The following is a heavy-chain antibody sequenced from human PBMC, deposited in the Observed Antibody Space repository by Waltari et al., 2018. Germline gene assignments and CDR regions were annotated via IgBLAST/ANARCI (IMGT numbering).Heavy chain of an antibody. CDR3: ARGTMIVVAPYYFDY. CDR1: GGTFSSYA. V-gene: IGHV1-69*12. J-gene: IGHJ4*02. CDR2: IIPIFCTA. D-gene: IGHD3-22*01. Sequence: QVQLVQSGAEVKKPGSSVKVSCKASGGTFSSYAISWVRPAPGQGLEWMGGIIPIFCTANYAQKFQGRVTITADESTSTAYMELSSLRSEDTAVYYCARGTMIVVAPYYFDYWGQGTLVTVSS.